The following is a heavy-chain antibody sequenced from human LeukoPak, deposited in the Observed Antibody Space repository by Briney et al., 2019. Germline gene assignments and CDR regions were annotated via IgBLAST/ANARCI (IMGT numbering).Heavy chain of an antibody. V-gene: IGHV3-74*01. CDR1: GFTFSSYW. CDR3: ARAGYSGSQLLHS. CDR2: INSDGSST. Sequence: GGSLRLSCAASGFTFSSYWMHWVRQAPGKGLVWVSRINSDGSSTSYADSVKGRFTISRDNAENTLYLQMNSLRAEDTAVYYCARAGYSGSQLLHSWGQGTLVTVSS. D-gene: IGHD1-26*01. J-gene: IGHJ5*02.